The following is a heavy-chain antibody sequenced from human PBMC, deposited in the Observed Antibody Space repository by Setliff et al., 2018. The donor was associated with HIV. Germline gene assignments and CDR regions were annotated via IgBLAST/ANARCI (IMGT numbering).Heavy chain of an antibody. V-gene: IGHV3-74*01. J-gene: IGHJ4*02. Sequence: GGSLRLSCAASGFTFSSYNMNWVRQAPGKGLVWVSRISGYETRTTYADSVKGRFTISRDNAKNTLYLQMNSLTVEDTAVYYCARVFRGADDHTGPFDYWGQGTLVTVSS. CDR1: GFTFSSYN. CDR2: ISGYETRT. CDR3: ARVFRGADDHTGPFDY. D-gene: IGHD1-1*01.